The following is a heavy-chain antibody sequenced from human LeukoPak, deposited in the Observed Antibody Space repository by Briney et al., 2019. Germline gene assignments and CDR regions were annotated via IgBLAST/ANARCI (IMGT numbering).Heavy chain of an antibody. CDR3: ARARVAVAGTLIGY. Sequence: ASVKVSRKASGYTFTGYYMHWVRQAPGQGLEWMGRINPNSGGTNYAQKFQGRVTMTRDTSISTAYMELSRLRSDDTAVYYCARARVAVAGTLIGYWGQGTLVTVSS. J-gene: IGHJ4*02. CDR2: INPNSGGT. V-gene: IGHV1-2*06. CDR1: GYTFTGYY. D-gene: IGHD6-19*01.